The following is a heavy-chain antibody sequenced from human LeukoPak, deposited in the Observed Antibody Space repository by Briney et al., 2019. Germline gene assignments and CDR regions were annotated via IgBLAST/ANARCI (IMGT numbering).Heavy chain of an antibody. D-gene: IGHD6-13*01. CDR2: IYHSGST. J-gene: IGHJ5*02. V-gene: IGHV4-38-2*02. Sequence: SETLSLTCAVSGYSISSGYYWGWTRQPPGKGLEWIGSIYHSGSTYYNPSLKSRVTISVDTSKNQFSLKLSSVTAADPAVYYCARDPGWQQLFWFDPWGQGTLVTVSS. CDR1: GYSISSGYY. CDR3: ARDPGWQQLFWFDP.